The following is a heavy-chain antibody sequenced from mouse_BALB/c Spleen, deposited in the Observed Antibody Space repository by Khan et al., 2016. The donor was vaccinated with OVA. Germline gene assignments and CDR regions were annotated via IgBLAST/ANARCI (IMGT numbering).Heavy chain of an antibody. V-gene: IGHV3-2*02. CDR1: GYSINSDYA. CDR2: ISYSGST. CDR3: ARWFTY. Sequence: EVKLEESGPGLVKPSQSLSLTCTVTGYSINSDYAWNWIRQFPGNKLEWMGYISYSGSTTYNPSLKSRISITRDTSKNQFFLQLNSVTTEDTATYYCARWFTYWGQGTLVTVSA. J-gene: IGHJ3*01.